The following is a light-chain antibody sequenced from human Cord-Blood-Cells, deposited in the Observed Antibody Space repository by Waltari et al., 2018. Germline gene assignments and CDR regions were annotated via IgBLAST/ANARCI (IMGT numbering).Light chain of an antibody. CDR1: QSVLYSSNNKNY. CDR2: WAS. V-gene: IGKV4-1*01. Sequence: DILMTQSPDSLPVSLGESAIINCKSSQSVLYSSNNKNYLAWCQQKTGQPPKLLIYWASTRESGVPDRFSGSGSGTDFTLTISSLQAEDVAVYYCQQYYSTPLTFGGGTKVEIK. CDR3: QQYYSTPLT. J-gene: IGKJ4*01.